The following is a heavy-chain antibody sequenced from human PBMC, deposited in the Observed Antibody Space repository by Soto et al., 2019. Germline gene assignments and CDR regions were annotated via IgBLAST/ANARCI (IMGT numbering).Heavy chain of an antibody. Sequence: GGSLRLSCATSGFAFSGSAMHWVRQASGKGLEWVGHIRSKANNYATAYAASVEGRFTMSREDLEKTAYLLMNSLQTEDAAMYYCARQTISCHDHWGQGTLVTVSS. CDR1: GFAFSGSA. D-gene: IGHD2-2*01. CDR3: ARQTISCHDH. V-gene: IGHV3-73*01. CDR2: IRSKANNYAT. J-gene: IGHJ5*02.